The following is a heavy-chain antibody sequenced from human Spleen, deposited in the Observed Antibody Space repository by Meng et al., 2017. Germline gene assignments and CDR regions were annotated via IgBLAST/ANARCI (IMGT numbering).Heavy chain of an antibody. J-gene: IGHJ4*02. Sequence: SETLSLTCAVHGGSFSGYYWSWIRQLPGKGLEWIGEINHSGSTNYNPSLKSRVTISVDTSKNQFSLKLTSVTAADTAVYYCARGCYYDSTVYFDYWGQGTLVTVSS. CDR3: ARGCYYDSTVYFDY. CDR2: INHSGST. D-gene: IGHD3-22*01. V-gene: IGHV4-34*01. CDR1: GGSFSGYY.